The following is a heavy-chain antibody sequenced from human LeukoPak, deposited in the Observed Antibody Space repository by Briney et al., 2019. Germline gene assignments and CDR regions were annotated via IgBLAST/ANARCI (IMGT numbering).Heavy chain of an antibody. CDR2: ISGSGGST. CDR3: ARAGDSGSGYYFVGMDV. CDR1: GFTFSSYA. Sequence: PGGSLRLSCAASGFTFSSYAMSWVRQAPGKGLEWVSAISGSGGSTYYADSVKGRFTISRDNSKNTLYLQMNSLRAGDTAVYYCARAGDSGSGYYFVGMDVWGQGTTVTVSS. J-gene: IGHJ6*02. V-gene: IGHV3-23*01. D-gene: IGHD3-22*01.